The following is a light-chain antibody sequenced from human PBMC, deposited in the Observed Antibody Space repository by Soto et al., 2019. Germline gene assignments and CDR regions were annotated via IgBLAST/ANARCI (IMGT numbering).Light chain of an antibody. Sequence: EIVLTQSPGTLSLSPGDRATLSCRASQSVSSSYLAWYQHKPGQAPRLLLYATSSRATGIPDRFSGGGSGTDFTLSISRLEPEDFALYYCQQYATSLTFGPGTKVDIK. CDR2: ATS. CDR3: QQYATSLT. CDR1: QSVSSSY. V-gene: IGKV3-20*01. J-gene: IGKJ3*01.